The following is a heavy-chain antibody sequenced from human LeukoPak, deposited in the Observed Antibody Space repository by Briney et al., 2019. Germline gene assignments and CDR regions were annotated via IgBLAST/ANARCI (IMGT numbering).Heavy chain of an antibody. CDR2: ISGSGVET. J-gene: IGHJ4*02. CDR1: GFNLGNNA. CDR3: AGRPGALDLAPLDY. Sequence: PGGSLRLSCAASGFNLGNNAMSWVRQAPGKGLECVSSISGSGVETHYADSVTGRFTISRDISKKTLYLQMNSLRAEDTAVYYCAGRPGALDLAPLDYWGQGALVTVSS. V-gene: IGHV3-23*01. D-gene: IGHD3-3*01.